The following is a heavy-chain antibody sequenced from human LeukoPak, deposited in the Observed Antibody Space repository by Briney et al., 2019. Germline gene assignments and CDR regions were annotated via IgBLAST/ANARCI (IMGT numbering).Heavy chain of an antibody. Sequence: ASVKVSCKASGYTFTGYYMHWVRQAPGQGLEWIGRINPNSGGTNYAQKFQGRVTMTRDTSISTAYMELSRLRSDDMAVYYCAREGSTESSLGYWGQGTLVTVSS. J-gene: IGHJ4*02. D-gene: IGHD3-16*01. V-gene: IGHV1-2*06. CDR3: AREGSTESSLGY. CDR1: GYTFTGYY. CDR2: INPNSGGT.